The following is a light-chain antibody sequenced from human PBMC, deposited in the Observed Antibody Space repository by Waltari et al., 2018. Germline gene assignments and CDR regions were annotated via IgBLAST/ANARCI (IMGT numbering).Light chain of an antibody. CDR2: NNY. V-gene: IGLV1-44*01. CDR3: VTWDDSLNGWV. Sequence: QSVVTQSPSASGAPGQRVTISCSGRPSNTGSNTVYWYPQLPGTAPKLLIFNNYQRPSVVPDRFSASKSGTSASLAISGLQSEDEAEYYCVTWDDSLNGWVFGGGTKLAVV. CDR1: PSNTGSNT. J-gene: IGLJ3*02.